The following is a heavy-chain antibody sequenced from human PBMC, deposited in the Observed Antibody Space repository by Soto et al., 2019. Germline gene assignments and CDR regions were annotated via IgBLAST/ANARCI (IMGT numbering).Heavy chain of an antibody. D-gene: IGHD3-3*01. CDR2: IHYSGST. CDR1: GGSISSGDYY. CDR3: ARGEPIWYYYGMDV. V-gene: IGHV4-30-4*01. Sequence: SETLSLTCTVSGGSISSGDYYWSWIRQPPGKGLEWIGYIHYSGSTYYNPSLKSRVTISVDTSKNQFSLKLSSVTAADTAVYYCARGEPIWYYYGMDVWGQGTTVTVSS. J-gene: IGHJ6*02.